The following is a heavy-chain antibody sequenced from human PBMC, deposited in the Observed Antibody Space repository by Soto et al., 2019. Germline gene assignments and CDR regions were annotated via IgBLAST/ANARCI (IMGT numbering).Heavy chain of an antibody. D-gene: IGHD6-6*01. J-gene: IGHJ6*02. CDR3: ARDLFEYSTPGDGMDI. CDR2: IWYDGSNK. V-gene: IGHV3-33*01. CDR1: GFTFSSYG. Sequence: SLRLSCAASGFTFSSYGMHWVRQSPGKGLEWVAVIWYDGSNKYYADSVKGRFTISRDNSKNTLYLQMNSLRAEDTAVYYCARDLFEYSTPGDGMDIWGQGTTVT.